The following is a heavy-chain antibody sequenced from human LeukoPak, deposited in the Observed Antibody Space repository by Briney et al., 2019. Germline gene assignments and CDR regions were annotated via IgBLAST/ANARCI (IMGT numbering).Heavy chain of an antibody. J-gene: IGHJ4*02. Sequence: PGRSLRLSCAASGFTFSSYGMHWVRQAPGKGLEWVAVISYDGSNKYYADSVKGRFTISRDNSKNTLYLQMNSLRAEDTAVYYCARDRSSSWYLDNWGQGTLVTVSS. CDR2: ISYDGSNK. CDR3: ARDRSSSWYLDN. V-gene: IGHV3-30*03. D-gene: IGHD6-13*01. CDR1: GFTFSSYG.